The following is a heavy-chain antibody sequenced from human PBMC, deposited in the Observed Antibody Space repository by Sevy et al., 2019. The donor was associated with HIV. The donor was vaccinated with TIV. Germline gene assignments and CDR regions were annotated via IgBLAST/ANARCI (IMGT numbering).Heavy chain of an antibody. CDR1: GSTLSELS. CDR3: ATLSGFVYPHYFED. V-gene: IGHV1-24*01. J-gene: IGHJ4*02. CDR2: FDVEDGET. Sequence: ASVKVSCRVSGSTLSELSMHWVRQVPGKGLEWMGGFDVEDGETVYAQKLQGRVTMTEDTSTDTAYMELSSLRSEDTAIYYCATLSGFVYPHYFEDRGQGTLVTVSS. D-gene: IGHD5-12*01.